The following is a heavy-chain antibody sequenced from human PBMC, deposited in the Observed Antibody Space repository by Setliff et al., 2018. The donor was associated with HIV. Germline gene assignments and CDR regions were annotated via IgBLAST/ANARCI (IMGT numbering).Heavy chain of an antibody. CDR1: GYSFTSYG. Sequence: ASVKVSCKASGYSFTSYGVSWVRQAPGQGLEWMGWISAYNVNTNYAQKLQGRVTMTTDTSTSTAYMELSGLRSEDTALYYCAGSILTGYYTFGADYWGQGTLVTVSS. J-gene: IGHJ4*02. D-gene: IGHD3-9*01. CDR2: ISAYNVNT. CDR3: AGSILTGYYTFGADY. V-gene: IGHV1-18*01.